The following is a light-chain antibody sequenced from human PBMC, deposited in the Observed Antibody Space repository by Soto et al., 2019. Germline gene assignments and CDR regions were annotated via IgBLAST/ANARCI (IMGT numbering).Light chain of an antibody. J-gene: IGKJ3*01. CDR3: QHYNNSPPFT. CDR1: QSIGSN. V-gene: IGKV3-15*01. Sequence: ETVLTQSPATFSVSPGERATLSCRASQSIGSNLAWYQQRPGQPPRLLIYGASTRATGVPARFSGSGSGTDFTLTINSLQSEDFALYYCQHYNNSPPFTFGPGTQVDIK. CDR2: GAS.